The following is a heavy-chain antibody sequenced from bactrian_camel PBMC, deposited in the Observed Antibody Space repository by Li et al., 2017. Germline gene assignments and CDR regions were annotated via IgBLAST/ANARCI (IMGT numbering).Heavy chain of an antibody. CDR2: IISDGRP. J-gene: IGHJ4*01. CDR3: AARWSRCSSDWRDWDY. Sequence: VESGGGTVQVGGSLSLSCVASEYTACMGWFRQAPGKEREWVAHIISDGRPAVADSLKGRFTISSDDAKNTVHLQMSSLKPEDTSMYYCAARWSRCSSDWRDWDYWGQGTQ. D-gene: IGHD6*01. V-gene: IGHV3S56*01. CDR1: EYTAC.